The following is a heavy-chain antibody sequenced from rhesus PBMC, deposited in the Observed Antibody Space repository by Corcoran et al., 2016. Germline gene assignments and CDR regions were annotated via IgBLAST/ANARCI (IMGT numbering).Heavy chain of an antibody. CDR2: LGGSSGST. D-gene: IGHD4-4*01. Sequence: QVQLQESGPGLVKPSETLSLTCAVSGYSISSGYGWSWSRQPPCKGQEWIGYLGGSSGSTNNNPSLKSRVTISKDTSKTQFSLKLSAVTAADTAVYYCSRGSYGIFDYWGQGVLVTVSS. CDR3: SRGSYGIFDY. V-gene: IGHV4-127*01. CDR1: GYSISSGYG. J-gene: IGHJ4*01.